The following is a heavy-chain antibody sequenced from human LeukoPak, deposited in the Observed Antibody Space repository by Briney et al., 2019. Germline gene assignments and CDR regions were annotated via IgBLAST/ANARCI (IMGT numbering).Heavy chain of an antibody. CDR3: ARGTIVVVPAAGEGGFYDYYYMDV. Sequence: GGSLRLSCAASGFIFSNYWMTWVRQAPGKGLEWVANIKKDGSEKHYVDSVKGRVTISRDNAKSSLSLQMSSLRAEDTAVYYCARGTIVVVPAAGEGGFYDYYYMDVWGKGTTVTVSS. J-gene: IGHJ6*03. CDR2: IKKDGSEK. CDR1: GFIFSNYW. D-gene: IGHD2-2*01. V-gene: IGHV3-7*01.